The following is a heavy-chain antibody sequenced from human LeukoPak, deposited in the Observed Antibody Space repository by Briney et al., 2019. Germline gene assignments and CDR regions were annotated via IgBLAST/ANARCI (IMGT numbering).Heavy chain of an antibody. CDR1: GFTFRSYW. D-gene: IGHD2-2*01. V-gene: IGHV3-7*01. J-gene: IGHJ5*02. CDR3: ARDDCSSISCYHNWFDP. CDR2: IKQDGSEK. Sequence: GGSLRLSCAASGFTFRSYWMSWVRQAPGKGLEWVANIKQDGSEKYYVDSVKGRFTISRDNAKNSLYLQMNSLRAEDTAVYYCARDDCSSISCYHNWFDPWGQGTLVTVSS.